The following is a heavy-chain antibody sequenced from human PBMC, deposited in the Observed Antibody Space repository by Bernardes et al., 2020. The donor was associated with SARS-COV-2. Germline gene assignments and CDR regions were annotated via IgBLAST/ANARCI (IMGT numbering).Heavy chain of an antibody. D-gene: IGHD4-17*01. V-gene: IGHV3-53*01. J-gene: IGHJ4*02. CDR2: IQSGGYT. Sequence: GGSLRLSCAVSGFTVSSKYMNWVRQAPGKGLEWVSVIQSGGYTNYADSVKGRFTVSRDSSENTVFLQMNSLRAEDTAVYYCAEGLRLAFGYLGQGTLVFVSS. CDR1: GFTVSSKY. CDR3: AEGLRLAFGY.